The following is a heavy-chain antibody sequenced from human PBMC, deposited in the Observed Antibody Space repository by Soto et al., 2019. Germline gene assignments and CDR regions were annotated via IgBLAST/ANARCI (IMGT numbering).Heavy chain of an antibody. J-gene: IGHJ4*02. CDR1: GFSFSNSP. CDR3: ARGGTSTTYWGLFYN. Sequence: TGGSLRLSCAASGFSFSNSPMSWVRQAPGKGLEWVSAISATGGSTYYADSVKGRFTISRDNSKSTVYLQMNSLRVEDTAPYYCARGGTSTTYWGLFYNWGQGTLVTVSS. D-gene: IGHD7-27*01. CDR2: ISATGGST. V-gene: IGHV3-23*01.